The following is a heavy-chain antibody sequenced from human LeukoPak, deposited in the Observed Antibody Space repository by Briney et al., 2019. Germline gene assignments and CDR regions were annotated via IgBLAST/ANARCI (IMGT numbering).Heavy chain of an antibody. D-gene: IGHD6-19*01. V-gene: IGHV4-34*01. CDR3: ALYSSGWQDAFDY. J-gene: IGHJ4*02. CDR2: INHSGST. Sequence: SETLSLTCAVSGGSFSGYSWSWVRQPPGKGLEWIGEINHSGSTNYNPSLMSRVTISLDTSRSQFSLNLTSVTAADTAVYYCALYSSGWQDAFDYWGQGTLVTVYS. CDR1: GGSFSGYS.